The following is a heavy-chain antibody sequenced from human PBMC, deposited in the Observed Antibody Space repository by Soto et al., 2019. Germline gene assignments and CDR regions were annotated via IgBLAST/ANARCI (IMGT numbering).Heavy chain of an antibody. J-gene: IGHJ3*02. CDR1: GYTFTSYD. Sequence: ASVKVSCKASGYTFTSYDINWVRQATGQGLEWMGWMNPNSGNTGYAQKFQGRVTMTRNTSISTAYMELSSLRSEDTAVYYCAGPIAALTDAFDIWGQGTRVTVSS. CDR3: AGPIAALTDAFDI. CDR2: MNPNSGNT. D-gene: IGHD6-13*01. V-gene: IGHV1-8*01.